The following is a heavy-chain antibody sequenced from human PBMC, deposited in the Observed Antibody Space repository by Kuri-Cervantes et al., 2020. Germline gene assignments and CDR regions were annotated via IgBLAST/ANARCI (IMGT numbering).Heavy chain of an antibody. Sequence: GGSLRLSCAASGFTFSDWYMSWIRQAPGKGLEWVSAISGSGGSTYYADSVKGRFTISRDNSKNTLYLQMNSLRAEDTAVYYCAKRSVRFLEWLSAEFDHWGQGTLVTVSS. J-gene: IGHJ4*02. CDR2: ISGSGGST. V-gene: IGHV3-23*01. D-gene: IGHD3-3*01. CDR3: AKRSVRFLEWLSAEFDH. CDR1: GFTFSDWY.